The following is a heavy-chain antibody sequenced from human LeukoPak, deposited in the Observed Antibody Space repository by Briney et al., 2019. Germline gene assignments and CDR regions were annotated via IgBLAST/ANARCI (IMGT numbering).Heavy chain of an antibody. Sequence: TSETLSLTCTVSGGSISSYYWSWLRQPPGKGLEWIGYIYYSGSTNYNPSLKSRVTISVDTSKNQFSLKLSSVTAADTAVYYCARRAGAYSHPYDYWGQGTLITVSS. CDR1: GGSISSYY. V-gene: IGHV4-59*01. CDR3: ARRAGAYSHPYDY. D-gene: IGHD4/OR15-4a*01. CDR2: IYYSGST. J-gene: IGHJ4*02.